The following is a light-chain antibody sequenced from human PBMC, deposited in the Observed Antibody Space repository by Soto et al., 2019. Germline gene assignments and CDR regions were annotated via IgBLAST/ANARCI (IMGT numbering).Light chain of an antibody. CDR1: SSDVGGYNY. V-gene: IGLV2-8*01. CDR2: EVT. CDR3: SSFAGSDSVV. J-gene: IGLJ2*01. Sequence: QSALTQPPSASGSPGQSVTISCTGTSSDVGGYNYVSWYQQHAGKGPKLMIYEVTKRPSGVPDRFSGSKFGNMASLTVSGLQADDEAAYYCSSFAGSDSVVFGGGTKVTVL.